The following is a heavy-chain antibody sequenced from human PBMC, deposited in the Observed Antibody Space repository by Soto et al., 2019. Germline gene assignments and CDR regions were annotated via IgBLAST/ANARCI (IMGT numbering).Heavy chain of an antibody. D-gene: IGHD6-19*01. J-gene: IGHJ6*03. CDR1: GGSISSSSYY. Sequence: SETLSLTCTVSGGSISSSSYYWGWIRQPPGKGLEWIGSIYYSGSTYYNPSLKSRVTISVDTSKNQFSLKLSSVTAADTAVYYCARHKESSGWYDPETYYYYMDVWGKGTTVTVSS. CDR2: IYYSGST. V-gene: IGHV4-39*01. CDR3: ARHKESSGWYDPETYYYYMDV.